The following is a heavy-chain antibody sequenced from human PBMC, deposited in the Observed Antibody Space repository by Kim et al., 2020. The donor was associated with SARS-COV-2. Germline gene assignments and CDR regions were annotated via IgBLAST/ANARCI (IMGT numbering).Heavy chain of an antibody. V-gene: IGHV4-4*02. CDR3: AAQGANYYDSSGFAFDI. Sequence: SETLSLTCAVSGGSISSSNWWSWVRQPPGKGLEWIGEIYHSGSTNYNPSLKSRVTISVDKSKNQFSLKLSSVTAADTAVYYCAAQGANYYDSSGFAFDICGQGTMVTVSS. CDR2: IYHSGST. CDR1: GGSISSSNW. J-gene: IGHJ3*02. D-gene: IGHD3-22*01.